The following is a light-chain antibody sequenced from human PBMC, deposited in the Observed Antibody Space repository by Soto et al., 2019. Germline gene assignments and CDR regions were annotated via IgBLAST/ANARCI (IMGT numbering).Light chain of an antibody. CDR1: TGAVTSDYY. CDR3: LLYFGGSTWV. V-gene: IGLV7-43*01. Sequence: QAVVTQEPSLTVSPGGTVTLTCASSTGAVTSDYYPNWFQQKPGQPLTALIYHTSNKHSWTPARFSGSFLGGKVALTLSGVQPEDEADYYCLLYFGGSTWVFGGGTNLTVL. J-gene: IGLJ3*02. CDR2: HTS.